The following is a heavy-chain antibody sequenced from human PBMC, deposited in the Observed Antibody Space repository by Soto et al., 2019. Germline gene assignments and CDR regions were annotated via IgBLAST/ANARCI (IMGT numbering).Heavy chain of an antibody. D-gene: IGHD3-3*01. CDR3: ARWSYLDY. V-gene: IGHV3-23*01. Sequence: GGSLRLSCAASGFSFGSYALSWVRQAPGKGLEWVSTISGSDGKTFYADSVKGRFSISRDTSKNTLYLQMNSLRADDTAIYYCARWSYLDYWGQGPRVTVS. CDR1: GFSFGSYA. CDR2: ISGSDGKT. J-gene: IGHJ4*02.